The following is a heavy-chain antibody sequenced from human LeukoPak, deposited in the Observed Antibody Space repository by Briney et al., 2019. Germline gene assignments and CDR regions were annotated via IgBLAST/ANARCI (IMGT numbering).Heavy chain of an antibody. J-gene: IGHJ4*02. CDR1: DGSFSGYY. CDR3: ARLLWFGELSE. CDR2: INHSGST. D-gene: IGHD3-10*01. V-gene: IGHV4-34*01. Sequence: SETLSLTCAVYDGSFSGYYWSWIRQPPGKGLEWIGEINHSGSTNYNPSLKSRVTMSVDTSKNQFSLKLSSVTAADTAVYYCARLLWFGELSEWGQGTLVTVSS.